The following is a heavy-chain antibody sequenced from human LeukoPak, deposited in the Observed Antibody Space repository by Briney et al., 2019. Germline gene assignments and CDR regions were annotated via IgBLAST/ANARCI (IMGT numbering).Heavy chain of an antibody. CDR2: VDPEEGET. CDR3: ATSPSIPAAPNDY. D-gene: IGHD2-2*01. V-gene: IGHV1-69-2*01. CDR1: GGTFSRYA. J-gene: IGHJ4*02. Sequence: ASVKVSCKASGGTFSRYAISWVQQAPRKGLEWTGRVDPEEGETIYADRFQGRLIITADTFTDTAYMELSSLRSEDTAVYFCATSPSIPAAPNDYWGQGTLVTVSS.